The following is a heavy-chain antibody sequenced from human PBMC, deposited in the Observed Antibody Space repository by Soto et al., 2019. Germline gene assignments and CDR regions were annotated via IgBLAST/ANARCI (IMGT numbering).Heavy chain of an antibody. V-gene: IGHV1-3*01. J-gene: IGHJ6*02. D-gene: IGHD2-15*01. Sequence: QVQLVQSGAEVKKPGASVKVSCKASGYTFTSYAMHWVRQAPGQRLEWMGWINAGNGNTKYSQKFQGRVTITRDTSASTAYMELSSLRSEDTAVYYCAGASLCSGGSCYKYYYYGMDVWGQGTTVTVSS. CDR2: INAGNGNT. CDR3: AGASLCSGGSCYKYYYYGMDV. CDR1: GYTFTSYA.